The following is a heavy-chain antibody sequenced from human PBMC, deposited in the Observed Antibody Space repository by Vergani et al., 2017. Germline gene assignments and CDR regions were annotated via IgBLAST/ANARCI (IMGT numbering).Heavy chain of an antibody. CDR2: IYPGDSDT. CDR3: VRGPDIVATIGTFYYYYGMDV. CDR1: GYSFTSYW. J-gene: IGHJ6*02. Sequence: EVQLVQSGAEVKKPGESLKISCKGSGYSFTSYWIGWVRQMPGKGLEWMGIIYPGDSDTRYSPSFQGQVTISADKSISTAYLQWSSLKASATAMYYCVRGPDIVATIGTFYYYYGMDVWGQGTTVTVSS. V-gene: IGHV5-51*01. D-gene: IGHD5-12*01.